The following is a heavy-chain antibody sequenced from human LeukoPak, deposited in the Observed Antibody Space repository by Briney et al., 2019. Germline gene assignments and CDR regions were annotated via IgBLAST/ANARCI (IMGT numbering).Heavy chain of an antibody. CDR3: ARVEVWFGELLYGWFDP. D-gene: IGHD3-10*01. CDR2: INHSGST. V-gene: IGHV4-34*01. J-gene: IGHJ5*02. CDR1: GGSFSGYY. Sequence: SETLSLTCAVYGGSFSGYYWSWIRQPPGKGLEWIGEINHSGSTNYNPSLKSRVTISVDTSKNQFSLKLSSVTAADTAVYYCARVEVWFGELLYGWFDPWGQGTLVTVSS.